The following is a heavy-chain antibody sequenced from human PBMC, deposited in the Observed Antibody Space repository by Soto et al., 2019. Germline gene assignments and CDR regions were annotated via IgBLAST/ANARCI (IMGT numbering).Heavy chain of an antibody. V-gene: IGHV1-69*12. Sequence: QVQLVQSGAELKKPGSSVKVSCRASGATFSISVFNWVRQAPGQGLEWMGGIISMFGTPNYSQKFQGRVTISADESTSTGYMALNTPRPDDTALYYCARDLGGGYEPGDYWGQGTQVTVSS. D-gene: IGHD5-12*01. CDR3: ARDLGGGYEPGDY. CDR2: IISMFGTP. CDR1: GATFSISV. J-gene: IGHJ4*02.